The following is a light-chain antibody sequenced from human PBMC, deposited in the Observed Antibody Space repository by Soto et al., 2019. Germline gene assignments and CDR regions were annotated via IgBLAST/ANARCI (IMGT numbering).Light chain of an antibody. V-gene: IGLV1-47*02. CDR3: QSYDSRLSAFYV. Sequence: QSVLTQPPSASGTPGQRVTISCSGSRSNIGSNYVYWYQQLPGTAPKLLIYSDNQRPSGVPDRFSGSKSGTSASLAISGLRSEDEADYYCQSYDSRLSAFYVFGSGTKVTVL. CDR2: SDN. CDR1: RSNIGSNY. J-gene: IGLJ1*01.